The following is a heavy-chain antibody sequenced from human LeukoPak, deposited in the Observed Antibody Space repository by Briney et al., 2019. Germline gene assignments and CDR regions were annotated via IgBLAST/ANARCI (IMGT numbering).Heavy chain of an antibody. Sequence: GGSLRLSSAASGFTFSKYYMSWIRQAPGKGLEWISYIVNSGGTTSYADSVQGRFTISSDDAKNSLYLQTNSLRAEDTAVYYCAGGYGSGSYSAWGQGIPVTVSS. CDR3: AGGYGSGSYSA. J-gene: IGHJ5*02. V-gene: IGHV3-11*01. CDR2: IVNSGGTT. CDR1: GFTFSKYY. D-gene: IGHD3-10*01.